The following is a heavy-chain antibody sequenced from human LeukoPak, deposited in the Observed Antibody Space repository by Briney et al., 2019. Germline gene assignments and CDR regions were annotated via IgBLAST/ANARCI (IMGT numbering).Heavy chain of an antibody. V-gene: IGHV1-69*13. CDR1: GGTFSSYA. Sequence: SVKVSCKASGGTFSSYAISWVRQAPGQGLEWMGGIIPIFGTANYAQKFQGRVTITADESTSTAYMELSSLRSEDTAVYYCARVVVAHLEYYYYYYMDVWGKGTTVTVSS. CDR3: ARVVVAHLEYYYYYYMDV. D-gene: IGHD2-15*01. J-gene: IGHJ6*03. CDR2: IIPIFGTA.